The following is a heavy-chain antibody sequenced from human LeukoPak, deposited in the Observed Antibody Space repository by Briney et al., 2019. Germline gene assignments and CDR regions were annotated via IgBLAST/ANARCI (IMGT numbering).Heavy chain of an antibody. V-gene: IGHV4-34*01. CDR3: ARGLFYGDYYFDY. Sequence: SETLSLTCAVNGGSFSGYSWSWIRQPPGKGLEWIVEINHSGSTNYNPSLKSRVTISVDTSKNQFSLKLSSVTAADTAVYYCARGLFYGDYYFDYWGQGTLVTVSS. D-gene: IGHD4-17*01. CDR1: GGSFSGYS. J-gene: IGHJ4*02. CDR2: INHSGST.